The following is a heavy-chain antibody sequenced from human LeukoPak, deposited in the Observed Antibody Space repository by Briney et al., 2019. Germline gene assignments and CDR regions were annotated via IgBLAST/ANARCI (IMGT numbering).Heavy chain of an antibody. CDR1: GYTFTSYY. V-gene: IGHV1-46*01. CDR3: ARAQAWDSSDPNWFDP. D-gene: IGHD6-19*01. CDR2: INPSGGST. J-gene: IGHJ5*02. Sequence: GASVEVSCKASGYTFTSYYMHWVRQAPGQGLEWMGIINPSGGSTSYAQKFQGRVTMTRDTSTSTVYMELSSLRSEDTAVYYCARAQAWDSSDPNWFDPWGQGTLVTVSS.